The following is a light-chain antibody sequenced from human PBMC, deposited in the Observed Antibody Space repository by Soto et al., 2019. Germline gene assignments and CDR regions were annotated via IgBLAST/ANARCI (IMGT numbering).Light chain of an antibody. V-gene: IGKV3-20*01. J-gene: IGKJ5*01. CDR1: QSVRSER. Sequence: EIVSTQSPDTLSFSPGERATPSCRAGQSVRSERLAWYQHKRGQAPRLVIFDASSRATGIPERFSGSGSGTDFTLTITRLEPEDFAVYFCQQYDVSPITFGLGTRLEIK. CDR2: DAS. CDR3: QQYDVSPIT.